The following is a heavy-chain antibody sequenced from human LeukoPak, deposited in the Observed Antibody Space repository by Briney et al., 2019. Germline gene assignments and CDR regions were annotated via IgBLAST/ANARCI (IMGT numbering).Heavy chain of an antibody. D-gene: IGHD1-14*01. CDR2: INPRGGST. Sequence: ASVKVSCKASGYTFTSYYMHWVRQAPGQGLEWMGIINPRGGSTSYAQKFQGRVTMTRDTSKNQFSLKLSSVTAADTAVYYCARLGVPPDHLRAGRGLFDYWGQGTLVTVSS. CDR3: ARLGVPPDHLRAGRGLFDY. CDR1: GYTFTSYY. J-gene: IGHJ4*02. V-gene: IGHV1-46*01.